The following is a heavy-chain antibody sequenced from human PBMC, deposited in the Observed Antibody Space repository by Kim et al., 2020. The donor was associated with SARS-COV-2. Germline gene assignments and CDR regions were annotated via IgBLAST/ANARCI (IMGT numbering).Heavy chain of an antibody. J-gene: IGHJ5*02. CDR3: AREYSSGWYGGLYNWFDP. CDR1: GFTFSSYG. D-gene: IGHD6-19*01. Sequence: GGSLRLSCAASGFTFSSYGMHWVRQAPGKGLEWVAVISYDGSNKYYADSVKGRFTISRDNSKNTLYLQMNSLRAEDTAVYYCAREYSSGWYGGLYNWFDPWGQGTLVTVSS. CDR2: ISYDGSNK. V-gene: IGHV3-33*05.